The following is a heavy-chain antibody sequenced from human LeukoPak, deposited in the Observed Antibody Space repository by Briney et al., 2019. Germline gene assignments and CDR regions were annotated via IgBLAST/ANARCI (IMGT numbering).Heavy chain of an antibody. V-gene: IGHV1-69*05. J-gene: IGHJ4*02. CDR3: ARGEGLVSLTPFDY. CDR1: GGTFSSYA. D-gene: IGHD6-19*01. Sequence: GASVKVSCKASGGTFSSYAISWVRQAPGQGLEWMGGIIPIFGTANYAQKFQGRVTITTDESTSTAYMELSSLRSDDTAVYYCARGEGLVSLTPFDYWGQGTLVTVSS. CDR2: IIPIFGTA.